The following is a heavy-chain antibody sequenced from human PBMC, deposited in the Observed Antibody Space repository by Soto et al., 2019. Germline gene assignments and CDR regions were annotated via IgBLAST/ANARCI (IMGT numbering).Heavy chain of an antibody. CDR1: GDSVSSNSAA. D-gene: IGHD6-13*01. CDR2: TYYRSKWYN. Sequence: SQTLSLTCAISGDSVSSNSAAWNWIRQSPSRGLEWLGRTYYRSKWYNDYAVSVKSRITINPDTSKNQFSLRLNSVTPEDTAVYYCARGRRIAAAGTSWFDPGGQGTLVTVS. CDR3: ARGRRIAAAGTSWFDP. V-gene: IGHV6-1*01. J-gene: IGHJ5*02.